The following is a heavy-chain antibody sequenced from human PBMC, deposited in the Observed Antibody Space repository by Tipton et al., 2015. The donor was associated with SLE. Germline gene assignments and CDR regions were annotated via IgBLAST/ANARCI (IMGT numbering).Heavy chain of an antibody. D-gene: IGHD1-7*01. CDR1: GGSIISRSW. CDR3: TRVPRYNWNYIAD. J-gene: IGHJ4*02. V-gene: IGHV4-4*02. Sequence: TLSLTCAVSGGSIISRSWWSWVRQPPGKGLEWIGDIYHSESPNYNPSLKSRVTISIDNSKNQFSLKLTSVTAADTAVYHCTRVPRYNWNYIADWGQGTLVSVS. CDR2: IYHSESP.